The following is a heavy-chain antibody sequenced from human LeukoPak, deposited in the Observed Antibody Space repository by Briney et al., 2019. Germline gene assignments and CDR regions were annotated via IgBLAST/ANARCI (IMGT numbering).Heavy chain of an antibody. CDR1: GYSFTSYG. V-gene: IGHV1-18*01. D-gene: IGHD3-3*01. CDR2: ISAYNGNT. Sequence: GESLKISCKGSGYSFTSYGISWVRQAPGQGLEWMGWISAYNGNTNYAQKLQGRVTMTTDTSTSTAYMELRSLRSDDTAVYYCARVGEYYDFWSGYYTPYYYYYMDVWGKGTTVTVSS. J-gene: IGHJ6*03. CDR3: ARVGEYYDFWSGYYTPYYYYYMDV.